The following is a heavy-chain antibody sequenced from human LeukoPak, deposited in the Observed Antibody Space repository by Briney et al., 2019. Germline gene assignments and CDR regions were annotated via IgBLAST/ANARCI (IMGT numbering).Heavy chain of an antibody. CDR1: GGSFSGYY. V-gene: IGHV4-34*01. Sequence: SETLSLPCAVYGGSFSGYYWSWIRQPPGKALEWIGEINDSGSTNYNPSLKSRVTISVDTSKNQFSLKLSSVTAADTAVYYCARGGKRGYSGYERDYWGQGTLVTVSS. J-gene: IGHJ4*02. D-gene: IGHD5-12*01. CDR3: ARGGKRGYSGYERDY. CDR2: INDSGST.